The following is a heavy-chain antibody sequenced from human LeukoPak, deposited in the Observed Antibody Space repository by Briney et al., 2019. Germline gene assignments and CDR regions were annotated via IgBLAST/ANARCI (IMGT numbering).Heavy chain of an antibody. CDR2: IYYSGST. CDR1: GGSISSSSYY. D-gene: IGHD6-19*01. Sequence: SETLSLTCTVSGGSISSSSYYWGWIRQPPGKGLEWIGSIYYSGSTYYNPSLKSRITISVDTSKNQFSLKLSSVTAADTAVYYCARHGSAAGGYYFDYWGQGTLVTVSS. CDR3: ARHGSAAGGYYFDY. J-gene: IGHJ4*02. V-gene: IGHV4-39*01.